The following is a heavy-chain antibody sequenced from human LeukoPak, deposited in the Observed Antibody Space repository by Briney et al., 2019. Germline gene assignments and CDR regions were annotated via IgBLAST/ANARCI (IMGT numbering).Heavy chain of an antibody. J-gene: IGHJ4*02. D-gene: IGHD3-22*01. CDR2: ISGSSSTI. Sequence: SGGSLRLSCAASGFTFSSYSMNWVRQAPGKGLEWVSFISGSSSTIYYADSVKGRFTISRDNAKNSLYLQMNSLRAEDTAVYYCARDHYYDSPYWGQGTLVTVSS. V-gene: IGHV3-48*04. CDR3: ARDHYYDSPY. CDR1: GFTFSSYS.